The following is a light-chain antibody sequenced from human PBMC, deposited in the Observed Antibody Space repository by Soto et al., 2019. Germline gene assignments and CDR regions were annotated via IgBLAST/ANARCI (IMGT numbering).Light chain of an antibody. Sequence: EIVLTQSPATLSFSPLERATLSCIASQSVSSYLAWYQQKPGQAPRLLIYDASNRATGIPARFSGSGSGTDFTLTISSLEPEDFAVYYCQQRSNWPPITFGQGTRLEIK. CDR2: DAS. V-gene: IGKV3-11*01. CDR1: QSVSSY. CDR3: QQRSNWPPIT. J-gene: IGKJ5*01.